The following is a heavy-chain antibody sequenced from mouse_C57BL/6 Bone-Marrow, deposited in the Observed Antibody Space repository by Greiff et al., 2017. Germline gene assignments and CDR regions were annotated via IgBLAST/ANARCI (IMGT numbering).Heavy chain of an antibody. CDR2: INPYNGGT. D-gene: IGHD1-1*01. CDR3: ASYYYGSSLS. Sequence: VQLKQSGPVLVKPGASVKMSCKASGYTFTDYYMNWVKQSHGKSLEWIGVINPYNGGTSYNQKFKGKATLTVDKSSSTAYMELNSLTSEDSAVYYCASYYYGSSLSWGQGTTLTGSS. CDR1: GYTFTDYY. V-gene: IGHV1-19*01. J-gene: IGHJ2*01.